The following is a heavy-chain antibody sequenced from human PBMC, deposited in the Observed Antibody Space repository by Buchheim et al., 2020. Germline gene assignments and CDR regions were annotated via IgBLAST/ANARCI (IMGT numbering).Heavy chain of an antibody. CDR2: ISSSGGST. V-gene: IGHV3-23*04. CDR1: GFTFSTYA. CDR3: AKRLGIEAGEGYDMDV. J-gene: IGHJ6*02. Sequence: EVQLVESGGDLVQPGGSLRLSCAASGFTFSTYAMSWVRQAPGKGLEWVSTISSSGGSTFYADSVKGRFTISSDNSMNTLDLQIKSLRAEDTAVFYCAKRLGIEAGEGYDMDVWGQGTT. D-gene: IGHD6-19*01.